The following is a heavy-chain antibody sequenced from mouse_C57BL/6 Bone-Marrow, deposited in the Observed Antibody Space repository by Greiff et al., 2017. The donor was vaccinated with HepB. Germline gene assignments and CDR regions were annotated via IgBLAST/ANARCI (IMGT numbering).Heavy chain of an antibody. CDR2: IHPNSGST. V-gene: IGHV1-64*01. CDR1: GYTFTSYW. J-gene: IGHJ2*01. D-gene: IGHD1-1*01. Sequence: VKLQQPGAELVKPGASVKLSCKASGYTFTSYWMHWVKQRPGQGLEWIGMIHPNSGSTNYNEKFKSKATLTVDKSSSTAYMQLSSLTSEDSAVYYCARPPFTTVVATDYWGQGTTLTVSS. CDR3: ARPPFTTVVATDY.